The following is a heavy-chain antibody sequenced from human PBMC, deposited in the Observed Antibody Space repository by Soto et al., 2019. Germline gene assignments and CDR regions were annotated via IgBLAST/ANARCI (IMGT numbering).Heavy chain of an antibody. D-gene: IGHD4-17*01. CDR3: ARDNANGDSDY. V-gene: IGHV3-21*01. Sequence: EVQLVESGGGLVKPGGSLRLSCAASGFTFSGYSMNWVRQAPGKGLEWVSSITSSSSYIYYADSVKGRFTISRDNAKNSLFLQMTSLRAEDTALYYCARDNANGDSDYWGQGTLVTVSS. CDR2: ITSSSSYI. CDR1: GFTFSGYS. J-gene: IGHJ4*02.